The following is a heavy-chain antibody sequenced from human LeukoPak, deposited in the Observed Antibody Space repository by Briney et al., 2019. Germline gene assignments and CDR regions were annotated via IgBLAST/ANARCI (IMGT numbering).Heavy chain of an antibody. V-gene: IGHV4-39*01. Sequence: SETLSLTCTVSGASISSSSYYWGWIRQPPGKGLEWIGSIYYSGSTYYNPSLKSRVTISVDTSKNQFSLKLSSVTAADTAVYYCARQVDCSGGSCYTFDYWGQGTLVTVSS. CDR1: GASISSSSYY. CDR3: ARQVDCSGGSCYTFDY. D-gene: IGHD2-15*01. J-gene: IGHJ4*02. CDR2: IYYSGST.